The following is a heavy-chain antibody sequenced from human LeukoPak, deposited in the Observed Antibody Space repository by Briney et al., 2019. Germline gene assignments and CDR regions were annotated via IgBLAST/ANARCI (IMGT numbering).Heavy chain of an antibody. V-gene: IGHV4-34*01. J-gene: IGHJ6*02. Sequence: SETLSLTCTVSGGSISSYYWSWIRQPPGKGLEWIGEINHSGSTNYNPSLKSRVTISVDTSKNQFSLKLSSVTAADTAVYYCARDGEDIVLMVYAGMDVWGQGTTVTVSS. CDR3: ARDGEDIVLMVYAGMDV. D-gene: IGHD2-8*01. CDR1: GGSISSYY. CDR2: INHSGST.